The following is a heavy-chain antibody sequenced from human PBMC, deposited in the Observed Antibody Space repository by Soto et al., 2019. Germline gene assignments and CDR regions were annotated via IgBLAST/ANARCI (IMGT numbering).Heavy chain of an antibody. Sequence: LGESLKISCKGSGYSFTTYWIGWVRQMPGKGLEWMAIIYPGDSETRYSPSFQGQVTISADKSITTAYLQWSSLKASDTAMYYCVRLTGTSPFDPWGQGTLVTVSS. D-gene: IGHD1-20*01. V-gene: IGHV5-51*01. CDR2: IYPGDSET. CDR3: VRLTGTSPFDP. J-gene: IGHJ5*02. CDR1: GYSFTTYW.